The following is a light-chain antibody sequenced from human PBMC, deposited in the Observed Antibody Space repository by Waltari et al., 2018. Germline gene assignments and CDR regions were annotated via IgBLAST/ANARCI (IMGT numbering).Light chain of an antibody. V-gene: IGKV3-20*01. CDR3: QQYASSPLT. CDR1: QSVSSNY. J-gene: IGKJ4*01. Sequence: DIVLTQSPGSLSLSPVERATLSCRATQSVSSNYLAWYQQKPGQAPRLLSYGASTRATGIPDRFSGSGSGTDFTLTITRLEPEECAVYYCQQYASSPLTFSGGTKVDIK. CDR2: GAS.